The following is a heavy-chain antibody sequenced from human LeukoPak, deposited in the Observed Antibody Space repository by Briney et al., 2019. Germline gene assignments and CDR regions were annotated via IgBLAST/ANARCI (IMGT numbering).Heavy chain of an antibody. D-gene: IGHD4-11*01. CDR2: IIPIFGTA. V-gene: IGHV1-69*13. Sequence: SVKVSCKASGYTFTSYGISWVRQAPGQGLEWMGGIIPIFGTANYAQKFQGRVTITADESTSTAYMELSSLRSEDTAVYYCARVTTKRRHTFDYWGQGTLVTVSS. CDR1: GYTFTSYG. J-gene: IGHJ4*02. CDR3: ARVTTKRRHTFDY.